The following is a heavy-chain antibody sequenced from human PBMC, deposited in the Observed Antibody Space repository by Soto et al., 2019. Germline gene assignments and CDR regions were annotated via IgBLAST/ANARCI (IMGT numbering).Heavy chain of an antibody. D-gene: IGHD2-2*01. CDR3: ARAIFRLGYCGNTRCYELDY. Sequence: QVTLKESGPVLVKPTETLTLTCTVSGISLNNERVGVSWIRQSPGKALEWLTDIFSNDEKSYSTFLRNRLTTSKDTSRGQVFLIMTNMDPVDTGTYFCARAIFRLGYCGNTRCYELDYWGQGTTVTLSS. CDR1: GISLNNERVG. J-gene: IGHJ4*02. CDR2: IFSNDEK. V-gene: IGHV2-26*01.